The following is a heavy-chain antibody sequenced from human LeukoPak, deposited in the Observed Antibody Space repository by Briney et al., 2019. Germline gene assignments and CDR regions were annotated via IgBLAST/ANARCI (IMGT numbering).Heavy chain of an antibody. V-gene: IGHV3-30*02. Sequence: GGSLRLSCAASGFTFSSYGMHWVRQAPGKGLEWVAFIRSDGSDKYYADSVKGRFTISRDSSKSTLYPQMNSLRAEDTAIYYCSKDRNINYGFFDYWGQGTLVTVSS. CDR3: SKDRNINYGFFDY. D-gene: IGHD4-11*01. CDR2: IRSDGSDK. J-gene: IGHJ4*02. CDR1: GFTFSSYG.